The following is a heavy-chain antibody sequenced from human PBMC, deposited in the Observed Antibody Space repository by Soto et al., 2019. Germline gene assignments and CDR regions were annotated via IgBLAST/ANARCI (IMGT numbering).Heavy chain of an antibody. CDR2: INHRGST. Sequence: SETLSLTCAVYGGSFSGYHWNWIRQPPGKGLRWIGEINHRGSTNYNPSLKSRVTISVDTSKNQFSLKLSSVTAADTAVYYCARRRLGHDYGMDVWGQGTTVTVSS. CDR3: ARRRLGHDYGMDV. CDR1: GGSFSGYH. V-gene: IGHV4-34*01. J-gene: IGHJ6*02.